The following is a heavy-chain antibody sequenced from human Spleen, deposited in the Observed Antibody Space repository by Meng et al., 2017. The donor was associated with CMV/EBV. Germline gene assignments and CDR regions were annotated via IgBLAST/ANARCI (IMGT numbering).Heavy chain of an antibody. V-gene: IGHV6-1*01. CDR3: AGMTTEINWFDP. Sequence: WKWIRQSPSRGLEWLGRTYYRSKWYDDYAVCVKSRININPDTVSSRININPDTSKNQLSLQLNSVIPEDTAVYYCAGMTTEINWFDPWGQGTLVTVSS. J-gene: IGHJ5*02. CDR2: TYYRSKWYD. D-gene: IGHD4-11*01.